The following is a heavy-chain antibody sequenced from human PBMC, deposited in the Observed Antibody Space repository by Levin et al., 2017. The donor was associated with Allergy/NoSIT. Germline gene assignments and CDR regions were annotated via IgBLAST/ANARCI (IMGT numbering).Heavy chain of an antibody. J-gene: IGHJ6*03. CDR3: ARDNDFWSGYLEYYYYYYYMDV. V-gene: IGHV3-30-3*01. CDR2: ISYDGSNK. CDR1: GFTFSSYA. D-gene: IGHD3-3*01. Sequence: GGSLRLSCAASGFTFSSYAMHWVRQAPGKGLEWVAVISYDGSNKYYADSVKGRFTISRDNSKNTLYLQMNSLRAEDTAVYYCARDNDFWSGYLEYYYYYYYMDVWGKGTTVTVSS.